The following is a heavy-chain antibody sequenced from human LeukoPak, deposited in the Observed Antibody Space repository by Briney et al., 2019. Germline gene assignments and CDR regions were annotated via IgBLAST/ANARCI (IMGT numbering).Heavy chain of an antibody. CDR2: IYHTGST. J-gene: IGHJ3*02. CDR1: GGSISSGLYC. D-gene: IGHD5-18*01. V-gene: IGHV4-30-2*01. CDR3: DRGSQRLRAGAFDI. Sequence: SETLSLTCDVSGGSISSGLYCWSWIRQPLGKGLEWIGYIYHTGSTYHNPSLKSRVTISVDTSKNQLSLKLSSVAAADTAVYYCDRGSQRLRAGAFDIWGQGTMVTVSS.